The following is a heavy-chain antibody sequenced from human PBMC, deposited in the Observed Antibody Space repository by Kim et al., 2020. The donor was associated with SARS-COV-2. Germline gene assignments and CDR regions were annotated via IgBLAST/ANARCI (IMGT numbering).Heavy chain of an antibody. CDR3: VNDLAAAGTRGVY. J-gene: IGHJ4*02. D-gene: IGHD6-13*01. V-gene: IGHV3-64D*09. Sequence: ADSVKGRFTISRDNSKNTLYLQMSSLRAEDTAVYYCVNDLAAAGTRGVYWGQGTLVTVSS.